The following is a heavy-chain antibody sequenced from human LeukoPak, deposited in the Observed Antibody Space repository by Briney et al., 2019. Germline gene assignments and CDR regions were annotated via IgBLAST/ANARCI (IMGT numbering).Heavy chain of an antibody. CDR1: GGSISSYY. Sequence: SETLSLTCTVSGGSISSYYWSWIRQPAGKGLEWIGRIYTSGSTNHNPSLKSRVTMSVDTAKNQFSLKLSSVTAADTAVYYCARDFDRYSSSWYTNWGQGTLVTVSS. CDR2: IYTSGST. CDR3: ARDFDRYSSSWYTN. J-gene: IGHJ4*02. V-gene: IGHV4-4*07. D-gene: IGHD6-13*01.